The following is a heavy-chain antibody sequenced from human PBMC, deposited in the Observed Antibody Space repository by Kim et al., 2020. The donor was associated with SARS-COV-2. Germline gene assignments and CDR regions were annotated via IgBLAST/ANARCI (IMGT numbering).Heavy chain of an antibody. CDR2: IIPILGIA. V-gene: IGHV1-69*04. D-gene: IGHD2-15*01. J-gene: IGHJ5*02. Sequence: SVKVSCKASGGTFSSYAISWVRQAPGQGLEWMGRIIPILGIANYAQKFQGRVTITADKSTSTAYMELSSLRSEDTAVYYCARVEGYCSGGSCYPGGWFDPWGQGTPVTVSS. CDR1: GGTFSSYA. CDR3: ARVEGYCSGGSCYPGGWFDP.